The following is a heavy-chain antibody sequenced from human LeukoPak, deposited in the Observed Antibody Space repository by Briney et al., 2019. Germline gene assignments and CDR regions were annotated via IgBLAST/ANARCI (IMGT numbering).Heavy chain of an antibody. CDR3: ARARSSGDFDY. Sequence: GSLRLSCAASGFTFSSYGMSWVRQAPGKGLEWVSSISSSSSYIYYADSVKGRFTISRDNAKNSLYLQMNSLRAEDTAVYYCARARSSGDFDYWGQGTLVTVSS. CDR2: ISSSSSYI. CDR1: GFTFSSYG. D-gene: IGHD6-19*01. V-gene: IGHV3-21*01. J-gene: IGHJ4*02.